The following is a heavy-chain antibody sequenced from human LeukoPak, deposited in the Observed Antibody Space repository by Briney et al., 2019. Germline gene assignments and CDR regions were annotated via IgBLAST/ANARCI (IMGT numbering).Heavy chain of an antibody. CDR2: INPNSGGT. V-gene: IGHV1-2*02. D-gene: IGHD1-26*01. Sequence: ASVKVSCKASGYTFTSYDINWVRQATGQGLEWMGWINPNSGGTNYAQKFQGRVTMTRDTPISTAYMELSRLRSDDTAVYYCARGSELLSYWGQGTLVTVSS. J-gene: IGHJ4*02. CDR1: GYTFTSYD. CDR3: ARGSELLSY.